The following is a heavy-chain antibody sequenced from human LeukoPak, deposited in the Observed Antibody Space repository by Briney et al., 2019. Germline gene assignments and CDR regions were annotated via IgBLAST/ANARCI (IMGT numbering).Heavy chain of an antibody. J-gene: IGHJ4*02. D-gene: IGHD6-6*01. Sequence: GGSLRLSCAASGFPFSRHWMSWVRQAPGKGLQWVANIKEDGSENYYVDSVKGRFTISRDNARNSLYLQMNSLRAEDTAVYYCAAESSSSWEGHWGQGTLVTVSS. CDR2: IKEDGSEN. CDR1: GFPFSRHW. CDR3: AAESSSSWEGH. V-gene: IGHV3-7*01.